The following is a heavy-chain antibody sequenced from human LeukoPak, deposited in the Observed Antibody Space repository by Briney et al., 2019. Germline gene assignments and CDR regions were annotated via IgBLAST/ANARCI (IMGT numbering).Heavy chain of an antibody. Sequence: SETLPLTCTVSGGSISSYYWSWIRQPPGKGLEWIGYIYYSGSTNYNPSLKSRVTISVDTSKNQFSLKLSSVTAADTAVYYCARDRERSAGKPQYYFDYWGQGTLVTVSS. D-gene: IGHD6-19*01. J-gene: IGHJ4*02. V-gene: IGHV4-59*01. CDR1: GGSISSYY. CDR2: IYYSGST. CDR3: ARDRERSAGKPQYYFDY.